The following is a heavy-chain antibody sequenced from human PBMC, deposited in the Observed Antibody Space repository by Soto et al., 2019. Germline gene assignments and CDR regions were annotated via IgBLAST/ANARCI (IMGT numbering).Heavy chain of an antibody. CDR3: ARHRFNYYDDTVYYYFDY. V-gene: IGHV1-18*04. CDR1: GYSFTSYG. J-gene: IGHJ4*02. D-gene: IGHD3-22*01. CDR2: ISGHNGNT. Sequence: QVQLVQSAAEVKKPGASVKVSCKASGYSFTSYGISWVRQAPGQGPEWMGWISGHNGNTNHPQSLQGRVIMTTDTSRNTAYMELRSLRSDDTAVYYCARHRFNYYDDTVYYYFDYWGQGTLVTVSS.